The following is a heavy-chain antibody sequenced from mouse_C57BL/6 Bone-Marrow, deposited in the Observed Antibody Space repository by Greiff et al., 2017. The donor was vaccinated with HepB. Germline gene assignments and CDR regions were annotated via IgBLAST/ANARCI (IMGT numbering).Heavy chain of an antibody. Sequence: EVNLVESGEGLVKPGGSLKLSCAASGFTFSSYAMSWVRQTPEKRLEWVAYISSCGDYIYYADTVKGRFTISRDNARNTLYLQMSSLKSEDTAMYYCTRGGITFDYWGQGTTLTVSS. CDR3: TRGGITFDY. CDR2: ISSCGDYI. J-gene: IGHJ2*01. D-gene: IGHD1-1*01. V-gene: IGHV5-9-1*02. CDR1: GFTFSSYA.